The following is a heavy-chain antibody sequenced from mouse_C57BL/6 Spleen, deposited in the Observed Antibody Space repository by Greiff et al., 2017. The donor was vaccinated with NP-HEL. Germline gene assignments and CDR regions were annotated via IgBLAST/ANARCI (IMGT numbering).Heavy chain of an antibody. CDR1: GYTFTSYW. V-gene: IGHV1-53*01. D-gene: IGHD4-1*01. CDR3: ARFALSRTGTNYAMDY. J-gene: IGHJ4*01. CDR2: INPSNGGT. Sequence: QVQLQQSGTELVKPGASVKLSCKASGYTFTSYWMHWVKQRPGQGLEWIGNINPSNGGTNYNEKFKSKATLTVDKSSSTAYMQLSSLTSEDSAVYYCARFALSRTGTNYAMDYWGQGTSVTVSS.